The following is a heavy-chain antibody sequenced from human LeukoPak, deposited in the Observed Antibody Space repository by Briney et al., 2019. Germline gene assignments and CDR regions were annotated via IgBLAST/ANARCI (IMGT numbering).Heavy chain of an antibody. CDR2: IRYDGSDK. CDR1: GFTFSSYG. V-gene: IGHV3-30*02. J-gene: IGHJ4*02. D-gene: IGHD2-2*01. Sequence: GGSLRLSCAASGFTFSSYGMHWVRQAPGKRLEWVAFIRYDGSDKYYADSEKGRFTVSRDNSKNTLYLQMNSLRAEDTTVYYCAKASGQAGYCSSTSCHYTFDYWGQGALVTVSS. CDR3: AKASGQAGYCSSTSCHYTFDY.